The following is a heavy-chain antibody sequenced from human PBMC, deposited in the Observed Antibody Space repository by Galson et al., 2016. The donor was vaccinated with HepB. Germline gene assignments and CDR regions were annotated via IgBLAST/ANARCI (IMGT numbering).Heavy chain of an antibody. V-gene: IGHV3-74*01. CDR1: GFTFSSHW. D-gene: IGHD6-13*01. CDR2: LKSDGTST. J-gene: IGHJ4*02. CDR3: RIGAAGIDY. Sequence: SLRLSCAASGFTFSSHWMHWVRQAPGKGLVCVSRLKSDGTSTYYADSVKGRFTISGDNAKNTLYLQMNSLRAEDTAVYYCRIGAAGIDYWGQGTLVTVSS.